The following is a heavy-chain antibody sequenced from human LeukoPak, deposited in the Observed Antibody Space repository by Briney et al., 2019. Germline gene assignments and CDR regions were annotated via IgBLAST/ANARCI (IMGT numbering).Heavy chain of an antibody. CDR1: GYTFTSYA. CDR2: INTNTGNP. Sequence: GASVKVSCKASGYTFTSYAMHWVRQAPGQGLEWMGWINTNTGNPTYAQGFTGRFVFSLDTSVSTAYLQISSLKAEDTAVYYCARELALLWFGEFYGMDVWGQGTTVTVSS. V-gene: IGHV7-4-1*02. CDR3: ARELALLWFGEFYGMDV. D-gene: IGHD3-10*01. J-gene: IGHJ6*02.